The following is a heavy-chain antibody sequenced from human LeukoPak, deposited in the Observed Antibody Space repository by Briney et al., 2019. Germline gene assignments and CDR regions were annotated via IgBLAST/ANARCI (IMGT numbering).Heavy chain of an antibody. Sequence: PSETLSLTCAVYGGSFSDYYWGWIRQPPGKGREWIGEIHPSVSTNYSPSLKSRVTISLDASKNQFSLKLSSVAAADTAVYFCARVGYSYVINDWSRTGLGAYPTKYYYHMDVWDKGTTVTVSS. D-gene: IGHD5-18*01. J-gene: IGHJ6*03. CDR1: GGSFSDYY. CDR2: IHPSVST. V-gene: IGHV4-34*01. CDR3: ARVGYSYVINDWSRTGLGAYPTKYYYHMDV.